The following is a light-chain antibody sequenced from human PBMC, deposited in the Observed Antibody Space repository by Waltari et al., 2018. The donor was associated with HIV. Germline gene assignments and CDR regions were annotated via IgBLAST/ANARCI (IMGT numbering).Light chain of an antibody. CDR1: SNDIGTSNY. CDR2: QVN. CDR3: SSYAGSGNLLL. Sequence: QSALTQPPAASGSPGQSVTISCTGTSNDIGTSNYVSWYQQDPDKAPRPLMYQVNKRPSGVPGRFSGSKSGNTASLTVSALQAEDEADYYCSSYAGSGNLLLFGGGTKVTVL. J-gene: IGLJ6*01. V-gene: IGLV2-8*01.